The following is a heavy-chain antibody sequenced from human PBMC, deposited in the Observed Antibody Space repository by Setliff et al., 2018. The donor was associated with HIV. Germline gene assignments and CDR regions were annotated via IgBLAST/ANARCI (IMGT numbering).Heavy chain of an antibody. CDR2: MYSSGIS. Sequence: PSETLSLTCHVSGGSISGHYWSWIRQSPEKGLEWLGYMYSSGISNYSPSLKSRLSISVDTSKNQFSLKLTSMTAADTAIYYCARRSPRENYFDYWGQGTLVTVSS. CDR3: ARRSPRENYFDY. J-gene: IGHJ4*02. V-gene: IGHV4-59*11. CDR1: GGSISGHY.